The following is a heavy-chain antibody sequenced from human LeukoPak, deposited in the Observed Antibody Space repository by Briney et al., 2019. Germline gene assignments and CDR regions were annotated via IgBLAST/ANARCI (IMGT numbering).Heavy chain of an antibody. CDR2: INPNSGGT. J-gene: IGHJ4*02. CDR1: GYTFTSYG. V-gene: IGHV1-2*02. Sequence: ASVTVSCKASGYTFTSYGISWVRQAPGQGLEWMGWINPNSGGTNFAQKFQGRVTMTRDTSITTAYMELSSLRSDDTAVYYCARESPGSYSSGRDYFDFWGQGTLVTVSS. D-gene: IGHD6-19*01. CDR3: ARESPGSYSSGRDYFDF.